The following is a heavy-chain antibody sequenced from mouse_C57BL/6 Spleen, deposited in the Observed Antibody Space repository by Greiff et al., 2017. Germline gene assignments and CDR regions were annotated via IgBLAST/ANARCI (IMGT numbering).Heavy chain of an antibody. CDR2: INPSNGGT. Sequence: QVQLQQPGTELVKPGASVTLSCTASGFTFTSYCMHWVKQRPGHGLEWIGNINPSNGGTNYTEKFTSQATLTVATSSSPAYMQLSSLTSEDTAVYYCGGLRKYGDFDYWGQCTSLTVSS. CDR3: GGLRKYGDFDY. D-gene: IGHD1-1*01. J-gene: IGHJ2*02. V-gene: IGHV1-53*01. CDR1: GFTFTSYC.